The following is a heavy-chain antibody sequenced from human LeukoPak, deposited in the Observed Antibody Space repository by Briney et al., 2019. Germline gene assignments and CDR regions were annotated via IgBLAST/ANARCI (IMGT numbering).Heavy chain of an antibody. CDR2: INHSGST. Sequence: PSETLSLTCAVYGGSFSGYYWSWIRQPPGKGLEWIGEINHSGSTNYNPSLKSRVTISVDTSKNQFSLKLSSVTAADTAVYYCARLKRVRGDSYGMDVWGQGTTVTVSS. CDR1: GGSFSGYY. CDR3: ARLKRVRGDSYGMDV. D-gene: IGHD2-21*01. V-gene: IGHV4-34*01. J-gene: IGHJ6*02.